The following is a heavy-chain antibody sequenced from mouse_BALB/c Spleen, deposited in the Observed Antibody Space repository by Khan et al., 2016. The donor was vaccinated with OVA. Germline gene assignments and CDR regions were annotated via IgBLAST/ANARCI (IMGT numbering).Heavy chain of an antibody. CDR1: GFTFSDYY. CDR2: ISNGGGFT. CDR3: ARQLNGAMDY. J-gene: IGHJ4*01. D-gene: IGHD1-3*01. Sequence: EVELVESGGGLVQPGGSLKLSCATSGFTFSDYYIYWVRQTPEKRLEWVAYISNGGGFTYYPDTIEGRFTISRDNAKKHLYLQLRRLKSEDTAMYYCARQLNGAMDYWGHGTSVTVSS. V-gene: IGHV5-12*02.